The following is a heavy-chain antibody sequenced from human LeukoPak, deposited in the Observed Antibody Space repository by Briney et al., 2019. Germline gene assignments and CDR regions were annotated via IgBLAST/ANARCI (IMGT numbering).Heavy chain of an antibody. J-gene: IGHJ5*02. D-gene: IGHD2-15*01. Sequence: GESLKISCKGSGYSFTSYWIGWVRQLPDKGLEWMGFIYPSDSYTTYSPSFQGQVTITADKSINTAYLQWSSLKASDTAMYYCARQGGGSWYNWFDPWGQGTLVTVSS. CDR1: GYSFTSYW. CDR3: ARQGGGSWYNWFDP. CDR2: IYPSDSYT. V-gene: IGHV5-51*01.